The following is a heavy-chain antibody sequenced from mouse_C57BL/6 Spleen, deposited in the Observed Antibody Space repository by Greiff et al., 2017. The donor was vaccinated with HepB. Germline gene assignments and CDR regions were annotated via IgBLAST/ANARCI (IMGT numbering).Heavy chain of an antibody. CDR1: GYTFTSYW. J-gene: IGHJ3*01. V-gene: IGHV1-61*01. Sequence: VKLQQPGAELVRPGSSVKLSCKASGYTFTSYWMDWVKQRPGQGLEWIGNIYPSDSETHYNQKFKDKATLTVDKSSSTAYMQLSSLTSEDSAVYYCAREGDYSNSVAYWGQGTLVTVSA. CDR3: AREGDYSNSVAY. CDR2: IYPSDSET. D-gene: IGHD2-5*01.